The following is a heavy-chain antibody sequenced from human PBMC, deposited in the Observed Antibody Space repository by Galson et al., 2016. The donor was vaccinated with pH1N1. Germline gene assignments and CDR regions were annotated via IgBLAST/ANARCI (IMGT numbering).Heavy chain of an antibody. V-gene: IGHV3-23*01. D-gene: IGHD2-15*01. Sequence: SLRLSCAASGFTFNNYAMSWVRQAPGKGLEWVATIGGSGGDTYSAESVKGRFTISRDDSRKTVYLQMSSLRAEGTAVYYCAKSFCASPVYTLKGPFDVWGQGTMVTVSS. CDR2: IGGSGGDT. CDR1: GFTFNNYA. J-gene: IGHJ3*01. CDR3: AKSFCASPVYTLKGPFDV.